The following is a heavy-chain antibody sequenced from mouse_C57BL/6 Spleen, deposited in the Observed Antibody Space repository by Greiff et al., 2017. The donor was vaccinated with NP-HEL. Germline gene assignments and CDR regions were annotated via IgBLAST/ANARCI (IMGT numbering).Heavy chain of an antibody. CDR3: ARRGTGGDYFDD. CDR2: IDPEDGET. V-gene: IGHV14-2*01. D-gene: IGHD4-1*01. Sequence: VQLQQSGAELVKPGASVKLSCTASGFTIKDYYMHWVKQRTEQGLEWIGRIDPEDGETKYAAKFQGKATITADTSSNTAYLQLSSLTSEDTAVYYCARRGTGGDYFDDWGQGTTLTVSS. CDR1: GFTIKDYY. J-gene: IGHJ2*01.